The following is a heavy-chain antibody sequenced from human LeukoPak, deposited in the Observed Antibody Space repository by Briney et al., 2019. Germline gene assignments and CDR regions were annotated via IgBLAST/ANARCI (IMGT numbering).Heavy chain of an antibody. J-gene: IGHJ4*02. Sequence: GGSLRLSCAASGSTFGSYAMHWVRQAPGKGLEWVAVISYDGSSKYYADSVKGLFTISRDNSKNTLYLQMNSLRAEDTAVYYCARGRSTYYLDYWGQGTLVTVSS. V-gene: IGHV3-30-3*01. CDR1: GSTFGSYA. CDR2: ISYDGSSK. CDR3: ARGRSTYYLDY. D-gene: IGHD1-1*01.